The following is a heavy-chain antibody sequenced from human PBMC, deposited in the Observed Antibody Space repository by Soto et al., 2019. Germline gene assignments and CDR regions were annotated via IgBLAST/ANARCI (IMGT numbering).Heavy chain of an antibody. D-gene: IGHD3-3*01. CDR1: GFTFSSYA. V-gene: IGHV3-23*01. J-gene: IGHJ4*02. Sequence: PGGSLGLSCAASGFTFSSYAMSWVRQAPGKGLEWVSAISGSGGSTYYADSVKGRFTISRDNSKNTLYLQMNSLRAEDTAVYYCAKDMGLRMEYYDFWSGYLTPDYWGQGTLVTVSS. CDR3: AKDMGLRMEYYDFWSGYLTPDY. CDR2: ISGSGGST.